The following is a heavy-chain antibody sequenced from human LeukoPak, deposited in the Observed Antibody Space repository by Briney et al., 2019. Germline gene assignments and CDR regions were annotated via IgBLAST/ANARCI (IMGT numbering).Heavy chain of an antibody. CDR1: GFTVSSNY. V-gene: IGHV3-53*01. CDR2: IYSGGST. CDR3: ARVKVRGVIIIYYYMDV. D-gene: IGHD3-10*01. Sequence: GGSLRLSCAASGFTVSSNYMSWVRQAPGKGLEWVSVIYSGGSTYYADSVKGRFTISRDNSKNTLYLQMNSLRAEDTAVYYCARVKVRGVIIIYYYMDVWGKGTTVTISS. J-gene: IGHJ6*03.